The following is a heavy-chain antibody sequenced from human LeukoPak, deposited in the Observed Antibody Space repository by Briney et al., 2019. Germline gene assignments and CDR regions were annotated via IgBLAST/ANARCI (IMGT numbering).Heavy chain of an antibody. V-gene: IGHV3-23*01. J-gene: IGHJ4*02. CDR2: ISGSGGST. CDR1: GFTFSSYA. D-gene: IGHD3-10*01. Sequence: GGSLRLSCAASGFTFSSYAMSWVRQAPGKGLEWVSAISGSGGSTYYADSVKGRFTISRDNSRNTLYLQMNSLRAEDTAVYYCAKGGLGFGELLTCRSWGQGTLVTVSS. CDR3: AKGGLGFGELLTCRS.